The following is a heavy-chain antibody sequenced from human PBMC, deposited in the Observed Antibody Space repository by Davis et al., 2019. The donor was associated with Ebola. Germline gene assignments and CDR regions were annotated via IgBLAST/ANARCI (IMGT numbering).Heavy chain of an antibody. CDR2: ISSSSSYI. D-gene: IGHD6-19*01. J-gene: IGHJ3*02. Sequence: GESLKISCAASGFTFSSYSMNWVRQAPGKGLEWVSSISSSSSYIYYADSVKGRFTISRDNAKNSLYLQMNSLRAEDTAVYYCARDRERYSSGPDAFDIWGQGTMVTVSS. V-gene: IGHV3-21*01. CDR1: GFTFSSYS. CDR3: ARDRERYSSGPDAFDI.